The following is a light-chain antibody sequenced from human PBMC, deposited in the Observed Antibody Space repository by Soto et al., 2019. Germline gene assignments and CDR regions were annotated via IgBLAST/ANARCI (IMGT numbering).Light chain of an antibody. J-gene: IGKJ2*01. Sequence: DIQMTQSPSSVSASVGDRVTITCRASQGVNTWLAWYQQKPGKAPKLLIYAASTLQRGVPPWFSGSGSGTDFTLTINSLQLEDFANYYCPQADSLPYTFGQWTKLEIK. CDR1: QGVNTW. CDR2: AAS. V-gene: IGKV1-12*01. CDR3: PQADSLPYT.